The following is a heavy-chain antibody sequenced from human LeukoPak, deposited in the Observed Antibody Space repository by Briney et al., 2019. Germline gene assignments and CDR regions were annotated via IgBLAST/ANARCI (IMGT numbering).Heavy chain of an antibody. CDR1: GYTFTGYY. V-gene: IGHV1-2*02. CDR3: ARRCSGGSCYLDY. J-gene: IGHJ4*02. Sequence: ASVKVSCKASGYTFTGYYMHWVRQAPGQGLERMGWINPNSGGTNYAQKFQGRVTMTRDTSISTAYMELSRLRSDDTTVYYCARRCSGGSCYLDYWGQGTLVTVSS. D-gene: IGHD2-15*01. CDR2: INPNSGGT.